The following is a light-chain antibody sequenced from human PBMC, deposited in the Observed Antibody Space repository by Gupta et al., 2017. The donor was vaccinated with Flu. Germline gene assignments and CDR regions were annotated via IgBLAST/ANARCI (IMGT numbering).Light chain of an antibody. Sequence: EIVLTQSPATLSLSPGERATLSCRASQSVSSYLAWYQQKPGQAPRLLIYEASNRATGIPARFSDSGPGTDFTLKISRVEPEDFAVYYCQQRRQSPRTFGQGTKVEIK. CDR2: EAS. CDR1: QSVSSY. CDR3: QQRRQSPRT. J-gene: IGKJ1*01. V-gene: IGKV3-11*01.